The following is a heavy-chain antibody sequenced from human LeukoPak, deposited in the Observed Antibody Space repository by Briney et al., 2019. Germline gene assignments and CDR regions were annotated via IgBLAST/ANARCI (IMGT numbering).Heavy chain of an antibody. V-gene: IGHV3-30*02. CDR3: AKDSGGNSRLLHYYYMDV. D-gene: IGHD4-23*01. CDR1: GFTFSSYG. J-gene: IGHJ6*03. CDR2: IRYDGSNK. Sequence: GGSLRLSCAASGFTFSSYGMHWVRQAPGKGLEWVAFIRYDGSNKYYADSVKGRFTISRDNSKNTLYLQMNSLRAEDTAVYYCAKDSGGNSRLLHYYYMDVWGKGTTVTVSS.